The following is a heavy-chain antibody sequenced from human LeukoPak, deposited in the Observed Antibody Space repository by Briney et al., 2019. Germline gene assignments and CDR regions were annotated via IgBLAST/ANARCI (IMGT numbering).Heavy chain of an antibody. CDR3: ARHEGDPQYSSSPIDY. J-gene: IGHJ4*02. CDR2: IYHSGST. V-gene: IGHV4-30-2*03. D-gene: IGHD6-13*01. CDR1: GGSISSGGYY. Sequence: PSETLSLTCTVSGGSISSGGYYWSWIRQPPGKGLEWIGYIYHSGSTYYNPSLKSRVTISVDTSKNQFSLKLSSVTAADTAVYYCARHEGDPQYSSSPIDYWGQGTLVTVSS.